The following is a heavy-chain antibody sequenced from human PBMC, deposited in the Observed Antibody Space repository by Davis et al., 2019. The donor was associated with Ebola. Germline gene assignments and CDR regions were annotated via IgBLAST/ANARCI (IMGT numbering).Heavy chain of an antibody. Sequence: PGGSLRLSCAASGFTFSSYSMNWVRQAPGKGLEWVSYISSSSSTIYYADSVKGRFTISRDNAKNSLYLQMNSLKPEDTAVYYCARAGSSAWTLTDYWGQGTLVTVSS. D-gene: IGHD6-19*01. CDR3: ARAGSSAWTLTDY. V-gene: IGHV3-48*01. CDR2: ISSSSSTI. J-gene: IGHJ4*02. CDR1: GFTFSSYS.